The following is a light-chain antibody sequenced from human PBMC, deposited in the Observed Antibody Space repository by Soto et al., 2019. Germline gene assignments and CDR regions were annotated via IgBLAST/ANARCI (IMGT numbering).Light chain of an antibody. J-gene: IGKJ5*01. Sequence: EIVLTQSPGTLSLSPGERATLSCRASQSVSSNFLAWYQQKPGQAPRLLIYGASRRATGIPDRFSGSGSGTDFNLTISRLESEDFALYYCQHYGSSPSTFGQGTRLEIK. CDR1: QSVSSNF. CDR2: GAS. V-gene: IGKV3-20*01. CDR3: QHYGSSPST.